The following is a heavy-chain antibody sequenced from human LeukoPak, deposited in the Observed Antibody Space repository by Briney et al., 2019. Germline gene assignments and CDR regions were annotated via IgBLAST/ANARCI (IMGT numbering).Heavy chain of an antibody. J-gene: IGHJ4*02. D-gene: IGHD3-22*01. CDR2: TYYSGST. CDR3: ARDERYDSSGYPFDY. CDR1: GGSISSYY. Sequence: SETLSLTCTVSGGSISSYYWSWIRQPPGKGLEWIGYTYYSGSTNYNPSLKSRVSMSVDTSTNQFSLKLTSVTAADTAVYYCARDERYDSSGYPFDYWGQGTLVTVSS. V-gene: IGHV4-59*12.